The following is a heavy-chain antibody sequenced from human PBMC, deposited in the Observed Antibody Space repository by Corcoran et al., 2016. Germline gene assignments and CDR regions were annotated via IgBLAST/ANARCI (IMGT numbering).Heavy chain of an antibody. CDR1: GGTFSSYA. J-gene: IGHJ2*01. D-gene: IGHD2-2*01. Sequence: QVQLVQSGAEVKKPGSSVKVSCKASGGTFSSYAISWVRQAPGQGLEWMGGIIPIFGTANYAQKFQGRVTITADESTSTAYMEQSSLRSEDTAVYYCARHRVVPAANYWYFDLWGRGTLVTVSS. CDR2: IIPIFGTA. CDR3: ARHRVVPAANYWYFDL. V-gene: IGHV1-69*01.